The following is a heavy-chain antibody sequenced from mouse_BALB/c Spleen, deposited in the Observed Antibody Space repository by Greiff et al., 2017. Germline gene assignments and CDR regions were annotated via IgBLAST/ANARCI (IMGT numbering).Heavy chain of an antibody. CDR3: ARRGDGYYDFDY. Sequence: VQLVESGPGLVQPSQSLSITCTVSGFSLTSYGVHWVRQSPGKGLEWLGVIWSGGSTDYNAAFISRLSISKDNSKSQVFFKMNSLQANDTAIYYCARRGDGYYDFDYWGQGTTLTVSS. D-gene: IGHD2-3*01. V-gene: IGHV2-2*02. J-gene: IGHJ2*01. CDR2: IWSGGST. CDR1: GFSLTSYG.